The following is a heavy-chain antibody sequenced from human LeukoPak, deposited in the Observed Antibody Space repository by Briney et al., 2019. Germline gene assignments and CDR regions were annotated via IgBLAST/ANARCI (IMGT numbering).Heavy chain of an antibody. D-gene: IGHD6-13*01. J-gene: IGHJ4*02. V-gene: IGHV3-74*01. Sequence: GGSLRLSCAASGFTFSSYWMHWVRQAPGKGLVWVSRINSDGISTSYADSVKGRFTISRDNAKNTLYLQMNSLRAEDTAMYYCARESSSWYETIDYWGQGTLVTVSS. CDR1: GFTFSSYW. CDR3: ARESSSWYETIDY. CDR2: INSDGIST.